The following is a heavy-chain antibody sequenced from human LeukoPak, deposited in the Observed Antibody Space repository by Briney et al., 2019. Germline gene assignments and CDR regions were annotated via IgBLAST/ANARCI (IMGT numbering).Heavy chain of an antibody. V-gene: IGHV3-30*18. CDR3: AKGEPYVSLWSAGWFDP. CDR2: ISYDGSNK. CDR1: GFTFSSYG. Sequence: GGSLRLSCAASGFTFSSYGMHWVRQAPGKGLEWVAVISYDGSNKYYADSVKGRFTISRDNSKNTLYLQMNSLRAEDTAVYYCAKGEPYVSLWSAGWFDPWGQGTLVTVSS. D-gene: IGHD3-10*02. J-gene: IGHJ5*02.